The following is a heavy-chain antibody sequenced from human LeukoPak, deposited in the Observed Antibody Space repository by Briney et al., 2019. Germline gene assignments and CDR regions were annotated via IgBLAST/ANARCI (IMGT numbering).Heavy chain of an antibody. V-gene: IGHV3-48*01. CDR2: IRSSSET. Sequence: GGSLRLSCAASGFIFSQYSINWVRQAPGKGLEWVSHIRSSSETFYADSVKGRFTISRDNARNSLYLQMNNLRGEDMAIYYCARDAGNSGYGCDLWGQGTLVTVSS. CDR3: ARDAGNSGYGCDL. J-gene: IGHJ5*02. D-gene: IGHD5-12*01. CDR1: GFIFSQYS.